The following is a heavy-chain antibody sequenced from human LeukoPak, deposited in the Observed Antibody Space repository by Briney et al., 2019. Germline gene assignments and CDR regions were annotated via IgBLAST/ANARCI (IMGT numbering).Heavy chain of an antibody. Sequence: SQSLSLTCTVSGGSISRGGYYWGWIGQPPGKGLEWIGYIYYSGSTYYNPSLKRRVTISVDTSKNQFSLKLSSVTAADTAVYYCARVGPGSYSRFDYWGQGTLVTVSS. CDR1: GGSISRGGYY. V-gene: IGHV4-30-4*01. CDR3: ARVGPGSYSRFDY. D-gene: IGHD3-10*01. CDR2: IYYSGST. J-gene: IGHJ4*02.